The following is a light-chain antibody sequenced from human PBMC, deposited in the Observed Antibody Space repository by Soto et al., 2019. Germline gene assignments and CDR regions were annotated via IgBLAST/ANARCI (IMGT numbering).Light chain of an antibody. Sequence: DIQMTQSPSTLSASVGDRVTITCRASQSISSWLAWYQQKPGKAPKLLIYDDPSLESGVPSRFSGSGSGTEFTLTISSLQPDDFATYYCQQYNSYSGTFGQGTKVEIK. V-gene: IGKV1-5*01. CDR2: DDP. CDR3: QQYNSYSGT. J-gene: IGKJ1*01. CDR1: QSISSW.